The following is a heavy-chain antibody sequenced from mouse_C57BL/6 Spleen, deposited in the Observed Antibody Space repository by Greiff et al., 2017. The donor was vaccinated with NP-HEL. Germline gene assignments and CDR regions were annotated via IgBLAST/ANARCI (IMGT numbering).Heavy chain of an antibody. Sequence: QVQLKESGAELVKPGASVKLSCKASGYTFTEYTIHWVKQRSGQGLEWIGWFYPGSGSIKYNEKFKDKATLTADKSSSTVYMELSRLTSEDSAVYFCARHEEGITTVVGAFDYWGQGTTLTVSS. CDR3: ARHEEGITTVVGAFDY. CDR2: FYPGSGSI. V-gene: IGHV1-62-2*01. J-gene: IGHJ2*01. D-gene: IGHD1-1*01. CDR1: GYTFTEYT.